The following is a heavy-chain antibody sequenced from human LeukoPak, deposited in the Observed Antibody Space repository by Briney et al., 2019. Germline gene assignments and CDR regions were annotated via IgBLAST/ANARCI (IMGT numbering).Heavy chain of an antibody. CDR1: GGSVSSGSYY. D-gene: IGHD6-13*01. V-gene: IGHV4-61*01. J-gene: IGHJ3*02. Sequence: SETLSLTCTVSGGSVSSGSYYWSWIRQPPGKGLEWIGDIYYSGSTNYNPSLKSRVTISVDTSKNQFSLKLSSVTAADTAVYYCARAYSSSWYWDDAFDIWGQGTMVTVSS. CDR3: ARAYSSSWYWDDAFDI. CDR2: IYYSGST.